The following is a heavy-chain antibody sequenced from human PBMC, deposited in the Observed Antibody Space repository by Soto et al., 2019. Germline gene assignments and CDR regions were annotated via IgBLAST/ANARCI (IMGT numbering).Heavy chain of an antibody. D-gene: IGHD3-10*01. Sequence: QGQLQESGPGLVKPSQTRSLTCTVSGGSISSGRYYGRGIRQHPGKGLDWIGYIYYSGSTYYNPSLKSRVTNSVDKSKNQFSLKLSSVTAADTAVYYCARDARGFREYYYYNLDVWGKGTTVTVSS. CDR3: ARDARGFREYYYYNLDV. J-gene: IGHJ6*03. CDR1: GGSISSGRYY. V-gene: IGHV4-31*03. CDR2: IYYSGST.